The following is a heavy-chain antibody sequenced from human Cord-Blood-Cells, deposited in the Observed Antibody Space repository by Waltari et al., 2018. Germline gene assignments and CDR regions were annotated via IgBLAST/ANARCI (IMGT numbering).Heavy chain of an antibody. CDR3: AGRTTNWGSGAFDI. J-gene: IGHJ3*02. V-gene: IGHV1-69*01. CDR2: IIPIFGTA. CDR1: GGTFSRYA. Sequence: QVQLVQSGAEVKKPGSSVKVSCKASGGTFSRYAISWVRQAPGQGLEWMGGIIPIFGTANYAQKFQGRVTITADESTSTAYMELSSLRSEDTAVYYCAGRTTNWGSGAFDIWGQGTMVTVSS. D-gene: IGHD7-27*01.